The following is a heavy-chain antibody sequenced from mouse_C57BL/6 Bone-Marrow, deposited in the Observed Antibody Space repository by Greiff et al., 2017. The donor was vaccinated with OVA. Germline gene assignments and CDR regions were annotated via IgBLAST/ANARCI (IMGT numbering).Heavy chain of an antibody. CDR3: ARYDYDGGFAY. CDR1: EYEFPSHD. V-gene: IGHV5-2*01. D-gene: IGHD2-4*01. CDR2: INSDGGST. J-gene: IGHJ3*01. Sequence: EVQLQQSGGGLVQPGESLKLSCESTEYEFPSHDMSWVRKTPEKRLELVAAINSDGGSTYYPDTMERRFIISRDNTKKTLYLQISSLSSEDTALYYCARYDYDGGFAYWGQGTLVTVSA.